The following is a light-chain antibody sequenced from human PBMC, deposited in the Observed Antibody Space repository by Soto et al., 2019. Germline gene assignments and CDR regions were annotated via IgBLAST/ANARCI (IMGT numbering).Light chain of an antibody. CDR2: RNN. CDR3: ATGDGSLSGYV. J-gene: IGLJ1*01. V-gene: IGLV1-47*01. Sequence: QSVLTQPPSASGTPGQRVTISCSGSSSNIGSNFVYWYQQLPGTAPKLLIYRNNQRTSGVPDRFSGYKSGTSDSLAISGLRSEDEADYYCATGDGSLSGYVFGTGTKVTVL. CDR1: SSNIGSNF.